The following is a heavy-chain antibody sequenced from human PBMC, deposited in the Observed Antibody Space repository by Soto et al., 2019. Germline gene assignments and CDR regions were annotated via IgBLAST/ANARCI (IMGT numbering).Heavy chain of an antibody. Sequence: SVKVSCKASGGTFSSCAISWVRQARGQGLEWMGGIIPIFGTANYAQKFQGRVTITADKSTSTAYMELSSLRSEDTAVYYCARDDSSGWGPYYYYGMDVWGQGTTVTVSS. D-gene: IGHD3-22*01. CDR2: IIPIFGTA. CDR1: GGTFSSCA. CDR3: ARDDSSGWGPYYYYGMDV. V-gene: IGHV1-69*06. J-gene: IGHJ6*02.